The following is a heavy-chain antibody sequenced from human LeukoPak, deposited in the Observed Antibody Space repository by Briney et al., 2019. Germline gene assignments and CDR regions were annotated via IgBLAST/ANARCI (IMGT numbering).Heavy chain of an antibody. J-gene: IGHJ4*02. CDR1: GGSFSGYY. CDR3: ARAEFDILGY. V-gene: IGHV4-34*01. CDR2: INHSGST. Sequence: SETLSLTCAVYGGSFSGYYWSWIRQPPGKGLEWIGGINHSGSTNYNPSLKSRVTISVDTSKNQFSLKLSSVTAADTAVYYCARAEFDILGYWGQGTLVTVSS. D-gene: IGHD3-9*01.